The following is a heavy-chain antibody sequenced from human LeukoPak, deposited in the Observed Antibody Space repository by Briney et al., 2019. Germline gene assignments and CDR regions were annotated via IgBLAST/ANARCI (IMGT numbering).Heavy chain of an antibody. Sequence: ASVKVSCKASGGTFSSYAISRVRQAPGQGLEWMGGIIPIFGTANYAQKFQGRVTVTRDTSTSTVHMELSGLRSEYTAVYYCARDQEAFDYWGQGTLVTVSS. J-gene: IGHJ4*02. CDR3: ARDQEAFDY. V-gene: IGHV1-69*05. CDR2: IIPIFGTA. CDR1: GGTFSSYA.